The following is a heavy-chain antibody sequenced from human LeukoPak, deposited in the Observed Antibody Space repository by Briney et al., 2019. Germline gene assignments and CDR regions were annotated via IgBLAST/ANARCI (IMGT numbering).Heavy chain of an antibody. CDR2: ISGSGGST. D-gene: IGHD5-12*01. CDR3: AKEAPRAYSGYGESRLREPLDY. Sequence: GGSLRLSCAASGLTFSNAWMSWVRQAPGKGLEWVSAISGSGGSTYYADSVKGRFTISRDNSKNTLYLQMNSLRAEDTAVYYCAKEAPRAYSGYGESRLREPLDYWGQGTLVTVSS. J-gene: IGHJ4*02. CDR1: GLTFSNAW. V-gene: IGHV3-23*01.